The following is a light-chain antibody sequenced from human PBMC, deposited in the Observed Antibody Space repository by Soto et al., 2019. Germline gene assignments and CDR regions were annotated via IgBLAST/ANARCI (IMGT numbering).Light chain of an antibody. J-gene: IGLJ3*02. CDR3: MSFTTINTWV. V-gene: IGLV2-14*01. CDR1: SSDVGPYNY. Sequence: QSALTQPASVSGSPGQSITISCTGTSSDVGPYNYVSWYQQHPGNAPKLIIYEVSNRPSGVSNRFTGSKSGNTASLTISGLQAEDEADYYCMSFTTINTWVFGGGTKLTVL. CDR2: EVS.